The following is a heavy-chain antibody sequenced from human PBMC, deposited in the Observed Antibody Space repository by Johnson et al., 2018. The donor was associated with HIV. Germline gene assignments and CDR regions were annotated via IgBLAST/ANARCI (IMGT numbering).Heavy chain of an antibody. CDR2: ISSGGNTI. CDR3: AKDNRRLGGAFDI. J-gene: IGHJ3*02. CDR1: GFTFSDYY. V-gene: IGHV3-11*04. D-gene: IGHD3-16*01. Sequence: QVQLVESGGGLVKPGGSLRLFCAASGFTFSDYYMNWIRQTPGKGLEWVSYISSGGNTIYYADSVKGRCTISRDNAKKSLYLQMNSLTAEDTAVYYCAKDNRRLGGAFDIWGQGTMVTVSS.